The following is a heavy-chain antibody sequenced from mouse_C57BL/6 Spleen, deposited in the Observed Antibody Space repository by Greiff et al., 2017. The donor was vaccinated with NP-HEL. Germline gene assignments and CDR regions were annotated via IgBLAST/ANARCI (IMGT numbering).Heavy chain of an antibody. D-gene: IGHD1-1*01. CDR3: ARTSSQYYFDY. J-gene: IGHJ2*01. Sequence: EVQLQQSGAELVKPGASVKLSCTASGFNIKDYYMHWVKQRTEQGLEWIGRIDPEDGETKYAPKFQGKATITAETSSNTAYLQLSSLTSEDTAVYYCARTSSQYYFDYWGQGTTLTVSS. V-gene: IGHV14-2*01. CDR2: IDPEDGET. CDR1: GFNIKDYY.